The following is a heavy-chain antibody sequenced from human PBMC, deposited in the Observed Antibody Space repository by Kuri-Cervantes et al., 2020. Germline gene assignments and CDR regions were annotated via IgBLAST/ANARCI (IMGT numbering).Heavy chain of an antibody. CDR2: ISAYNGNT. Sequence: ASVKVSCKASGYTFTSYGISWVRQAPGQGLEWMGWISAYNGNTNYAQKLQGRVTMTTDTSTSTAYMELRSLRSDDTAVYYCARDPGNVPAAIPLYYDYGMDVWGQGTTVTVSS. D-gene: IGHD2-2*02. J-gene: IGHJ6*02. CDR1: GYTFTSYG. CDR3: ARDPGNVPAAIPLYYDYGMDV. V-gene: IGHV1-18*01.